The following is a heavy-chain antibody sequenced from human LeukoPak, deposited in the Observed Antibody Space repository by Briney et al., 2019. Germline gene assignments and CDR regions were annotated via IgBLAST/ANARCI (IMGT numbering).Heavy chain of an antibody. CDR3: AREGDILTGNDY. J-gene: IGHJ4*02. CDR2: IYSGGSQ. Sequence: LPGGSLRLSCAASGFTVSSNYMSWVRQAPGKGLEWVAVIYSGGSQYYADSVKGRFTISRDNSKNTLYLQMNSVRAEDTAVYYCAREGDILTGNDYWGQGTLVTVSS. D-gene: IGHD3-9*01. V-gene: IGHV3-66*01. CDR1: GFTVSSNY.